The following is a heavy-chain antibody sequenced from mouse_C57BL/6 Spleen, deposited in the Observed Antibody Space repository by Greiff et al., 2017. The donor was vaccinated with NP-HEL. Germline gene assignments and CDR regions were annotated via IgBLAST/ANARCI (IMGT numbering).Heavy chain of an antibody. CDR3: TRDRGLYGYDGSYAMDY. J-gene: IGHJ4*01. Sequence: EVQLVESGEGLVKPGGSLKLSCAASGFTFSSYAMSWVRQTPEKRLEWVAYISSGGDYIYYADTVKGRFTISRDNARNTLYLQMSSLKSEDTAMYYCTRDRGLYGYDGSYAMDYWGQGTSVTVSS. CDR2: ISSGGDYI. V-gene: IGHV5-9-1*02. CDR1: GFTFSSYA. D-gene: IGHD2-2*01.